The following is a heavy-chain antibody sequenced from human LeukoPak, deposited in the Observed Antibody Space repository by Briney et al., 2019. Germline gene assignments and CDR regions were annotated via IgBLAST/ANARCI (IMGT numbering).Heavy chain of an antibody. J-gene: IGHJ4*02. Sequence: GGSLRLSCAASGFTFSSYGMHWVRQAPGKGLEWVAVIWYDGSNKYYADSVKGRFTISRDNSKNTLYLQMNSLRAEDTAVYYCARATSMTTVSSYPMTDDYWGQGTLVTVSS. V-gene: IGHV3-33*01. D-gene: IGHD4-11*01. CDR3: ARATSMTTVSSYPMTDDY. CDR2: IWYDGSNK. CDR1: GFTFSSYG.